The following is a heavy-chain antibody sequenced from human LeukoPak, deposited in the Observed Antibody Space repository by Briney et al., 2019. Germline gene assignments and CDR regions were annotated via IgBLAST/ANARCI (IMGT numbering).Heavy chain of an antibody. CDR2: IYSGGGT. CDR1: GFTVNTSC. Sequence: GGSLRLSCAVSGFTVNTSCMNWVRQAPGKGLEWVSVIYSGGGTDYPDSVKGRFTISRDNSENTLFLQMNSLRAEDTALYYCARHDCGSGPFDYWGQGTLVTVSS. J-gene: IGHJ4*02. V-gene: IGHV3-53*01. D-gene: IGHD2-21*01. CDR3: ARHDCGSGPFDY.